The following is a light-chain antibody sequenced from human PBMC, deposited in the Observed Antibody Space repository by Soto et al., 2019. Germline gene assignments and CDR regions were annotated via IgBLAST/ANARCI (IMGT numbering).Light chain of an antibody. CDR3: QQLKSYPIT. CDR1: QGISSY. V-gene: IGKV1-9*01. Sequence: IQLTQSPSSLSASVGDRVTITCRASQGISSYLAWYQQKTGKAAKLLIYAASTLQTGVTSSFSGSGSGTDFTLTIISLQPEDFATYYCQQLKSYPITFGRGTNVDIK. J-gene: IGKJ4*02. CDR2: AAS.